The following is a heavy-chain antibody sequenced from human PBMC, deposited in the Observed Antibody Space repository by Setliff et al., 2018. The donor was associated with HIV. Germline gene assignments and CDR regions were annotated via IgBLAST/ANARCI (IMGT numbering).Heavy chain of an antibody. CDR2: IYSGGST. J-gene: IGHJ6*03. V-gene: IGHV3-53*01. Sequence: PGGSLRLSCAASGFTVSTYYMSWVRQAPGKGLEWVSTIYSGGSTYHADSVKGRFTVSRDNYRNTVFLQMNSLRMEDTAVFYCARDAGRWGSYYYFRYMDVWGKGTTVTVSS. CDR1: GFTVSTYY. D-gene: IGHD3-16*01. CDR3: ARDAGRWGSYYYFRYMDV.